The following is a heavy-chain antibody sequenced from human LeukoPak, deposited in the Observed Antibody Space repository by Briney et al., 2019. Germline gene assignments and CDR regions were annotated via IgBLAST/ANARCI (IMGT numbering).Heavy chain of an antibody. CDR1: GGSINGNSFH. Sequence: SETLSLTCTVSGGSINGNSFHWGRVRQPPGKGLEWIGNIYYTGITYYNPSLKSRVTISVDTSTNQFSLKLNSVTAADTAVYYCASPGITTFDYWGQGTLVTVSS. CDR3: ASPGITTFDY. V-gene: IGHV4-39*01. J-gene: IGHJ4*02. D-gene: IGHD3-22*01. CDR2: IYYTGIT.